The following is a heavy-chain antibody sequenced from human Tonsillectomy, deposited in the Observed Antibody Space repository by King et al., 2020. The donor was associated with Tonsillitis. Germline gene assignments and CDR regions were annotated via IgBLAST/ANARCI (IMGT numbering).Heavy chain of an antibody. CDR2: TYYKSKWYY. V-gene: IGHV6-1*01. CDR1: GDSFSRNSAA. CDR3: VRTWEYSITWYVFDY. D-gene: IGHD6-13*01. J-gene: IGHJ4*02. Sequence: QVQLQQSGPRLVKPSQTLSLTCAISGDSFSRNSAAWGWISQSPSRGLEWLGRTYYKSKWYYDYALSVKSRITINPDTSKTQFSLQLNSVTPEDTAVYYCVRTWEYSITWYVFDYWGQGTLVTVSS.